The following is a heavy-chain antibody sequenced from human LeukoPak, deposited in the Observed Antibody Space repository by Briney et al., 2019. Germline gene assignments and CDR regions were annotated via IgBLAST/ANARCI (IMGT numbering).Heavy chain of an antibody. CDR1: GFTFSSYG. CDR3: AKDWRRRLIVVVPAALGD. V-gene: IGHV3-30*02. J-gene: IGHJ4*02. D-gene: IGHD2-2*01. CDR2: IRYDGSNK. Sequence: GGSLRLSCAASGFTFSSYGMHWVHQAPGKGLEWVAFIRYDGSNKYYADSVKGRFTISRDNSKNTLYLQMNSLRAEDTAVYYCAKDWRRRLIVVVPAALGDWGQGTLVTVSS.